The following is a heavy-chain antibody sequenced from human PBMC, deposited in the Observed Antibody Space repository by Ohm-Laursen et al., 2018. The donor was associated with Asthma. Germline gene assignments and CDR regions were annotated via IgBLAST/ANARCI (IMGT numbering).Heavy chain of an antibody. CDR1: GFTITNYW. J-gene: IGHJ4*02. CDR3: VRGLTVTYAFDH. V-gene: IGHV3-74*01. CDR2: INGDGGIK. D-gene: IGHD4-17*01. Sequence: SLRLSCAASGFTITNYWMHWVRQAPGKGLVWVSRINGDGGIKSYAASVKGRFTISRDDAKNTVYLQMNSLRAEDTAVYYCVRGLTVTYAFDHWGQGTLLTVSS.